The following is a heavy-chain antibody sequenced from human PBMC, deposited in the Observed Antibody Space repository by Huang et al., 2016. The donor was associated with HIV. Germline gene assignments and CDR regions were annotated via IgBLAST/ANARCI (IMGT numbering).Heavy chain of an antibody. Sequence: QVQLQQWGAGLLRPSETLSLTCAVYGGSFSGYYGTWIRQPPGKGLEWIGEINHSESPNYNPSRKSRVTISVDTSRNQFSLTLTSVTAADTAVYYCARGQGGYYYYYMDVWGKGTTVTVSS. CDR1: GGSFSGYY. V-gene: IGHV4-34*01. CDR3: ARGQGGYYYYYMDV. J-gene: IGHJ6*03. CDR2: INHSESP.